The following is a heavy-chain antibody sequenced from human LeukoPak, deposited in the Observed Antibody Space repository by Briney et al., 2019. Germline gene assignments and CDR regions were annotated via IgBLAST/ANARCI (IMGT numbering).Heavy chain of an antibody. CDR1: GYTFTSYD. J-gene: IGHJ3*02. Sequence: ASVKVSCKASGYTFTSYDISWVGQAPGQGLEWMGWISAYNDNTNDAQKLQGRVTMTTDTSTSTAYMELRSLGSDDTALYYCARTVTTHRAFDIWGQGTMVTVSS. D-gene: IGHD4-17*01. CDR3: ARTVTTHRAFDI. V-gene: IGHV1-18*01. CDR2: ISAYNDNT.